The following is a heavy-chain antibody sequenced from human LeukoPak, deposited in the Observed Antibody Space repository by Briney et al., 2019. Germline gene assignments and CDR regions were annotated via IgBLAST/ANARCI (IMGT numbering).Heavy chain of an antibody. V-gene: IGHV3-7*01. CDR2: IKQDGSEK. J-gene: IGHJ4*02. CDR3: AKDGAGYLLDY. Sequence: GGSLRLSCAASGFTFSSYWMSWVRQAPGKGLEWVANIKQDGSEKYYVDSVKGRFTISRDNSKDTMFLQMNSLRVEDTAMYYCAKDGAGYLLDYWGQGTLVTVSS. D-gene: IGHD2-15*01. CDR1: GFTFSSYW.